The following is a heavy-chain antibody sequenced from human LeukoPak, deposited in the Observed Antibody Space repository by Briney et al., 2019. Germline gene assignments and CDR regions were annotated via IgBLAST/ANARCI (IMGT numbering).Heavy chain of an antibody. J-gene: IGHJ5*01. V-gene: IGHV3-7*03. CDR3: ARDNGGWFDS. Sequence: PGGSLRLSCVASGFAFNIYSMNWVRQAPGKGLEWVANIKQGGREEKYVGSVKGRFAISRDDAKSTLYLQMDSLSGDDTAVYYCARDNGGWFDSWGRGTLVTVSS. D-gene: IGHD3-10*01. CDR1: GFAFNIYS. CDR2: IKQGGREE.